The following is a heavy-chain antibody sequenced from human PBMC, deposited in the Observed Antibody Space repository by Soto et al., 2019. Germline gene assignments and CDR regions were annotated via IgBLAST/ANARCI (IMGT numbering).Heavy chain of an antibody. Sequence: GESLRLSCAASGFTFSNYGMHWVRQPPGKGLEWVALISYDGRTKFYVESVKGRFTISRDKSKNTLYLQMDSLRTEDTAVYYCAKRSDSSGYYPPDYWGQGTMVTVSS. CDR3: AKRSDSSGYYPPDY. CDR1: GFTFSNYG. D-gene: IGHD3-22*01. J-gene: IGHJ4*02. V-gene: IGHV3-30*18. CDR2: ISYDGRTK.